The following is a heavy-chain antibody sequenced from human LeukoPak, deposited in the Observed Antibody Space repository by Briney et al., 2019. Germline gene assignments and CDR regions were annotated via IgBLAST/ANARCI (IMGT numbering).Heavy chain of an antibody. CDR3: ARVCSSTSCYSRSIDY. D-gene: IGHD2-2*01. J-gene: IGHJ4*02. V-gene: IGHV1-2*02. Sequence: ASEKVSCKASGYTFTGYYMHWVRQAPGQGLEWMGWINPNSGGTNYAQKFQGRVTMTRDTSISTAYMELSRLRSDDTAVYYCARVCSSTSCYSRSIDYWGQGTLVTVSS. CDR1: GYTFTGYY. CDR2: INPNSGGT.